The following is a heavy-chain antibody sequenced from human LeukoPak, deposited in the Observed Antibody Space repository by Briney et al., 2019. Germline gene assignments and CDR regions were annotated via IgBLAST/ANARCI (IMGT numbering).Heavy chain of an antibody. CDR1: GFTFSSYA. V-gene: IGHV3-7*05. J-gene: IGHJ4*02. CDR3: VRGGGNFDY. CDR2: IKQDGSDK. Sequence: SGGSLRLSCAASGFTFSSYAMSWVRQAPGKGLEWVASIKQDGSDKNYVDSVKGRFTISRDNAKNSLYLQMNSLRAEDTAVYYCVRGGGNFDYWGQGTLVTVSS. D-gene: IGHD3-3*01.